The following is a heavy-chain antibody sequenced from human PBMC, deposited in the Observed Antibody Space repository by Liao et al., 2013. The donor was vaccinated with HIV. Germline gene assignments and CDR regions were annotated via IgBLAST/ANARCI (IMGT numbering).Heavy chain of an antibody. CDR2: IYASGST. J-gene: IGHJ6*03. Sequence: QVQLQESGPGLVKPSETLSLTCTVSGGSISTYYWSWIRQPAGKGLEWIGRIYASGSTNYNPSLKSRVSMSVDTSKNQFSLNLSSVTAADTAVYYCAREVLDYYDSSGYYVHYYYYMDVWGKGTTVTVSS. CDR1: GGSISTYY. CDR3: AREVLDYYDSSGYYVHYYYYMDV. D-gene: IGHD3-22*01. V-gene: IGHV4-4*07.